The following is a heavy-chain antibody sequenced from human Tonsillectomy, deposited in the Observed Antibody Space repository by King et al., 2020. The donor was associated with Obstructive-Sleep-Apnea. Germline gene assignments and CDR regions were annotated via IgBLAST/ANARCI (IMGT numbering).Heavy chain of an antibody. CDR1: GGSISSSSYY. V-gene: IGHV4-39*01. D-gene: IGHD6-13*01. Sequence: LQLQESGPGLVKPSETLSLTCTVSGGSISSSSYYWGWIRQPPGKGLEWIGSMYYSGSTYYNPSLKSRVTISVDTSKNQFSLKLSSVTAADTAVYYCASKEGSSSCFPAGMDVWGQGTTVTVSS. J-gene: IGHJ6*02. CDR3: ASKEGSSSCFPAGMDV. CDR2: MYYSGST.